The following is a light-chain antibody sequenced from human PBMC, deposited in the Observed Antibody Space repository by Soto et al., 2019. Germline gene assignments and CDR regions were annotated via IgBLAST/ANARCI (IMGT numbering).Light chain of an antibody. CDR1: QSISSY. V-gene: IGKV3-11*01. Sequence: EIVLTQSPATLSLSPGERATLSCRASQSISSYLAWYQQKPDQAPRLLIYDASNRATGIPARFSGSGSGTDFTLTISILEPEDSAVYYCHQRSTWPFTFGPGTKVDIK. J-gene: IGKJ3*01. CDR3: HQRSTWPFT. CDR2: DAS.